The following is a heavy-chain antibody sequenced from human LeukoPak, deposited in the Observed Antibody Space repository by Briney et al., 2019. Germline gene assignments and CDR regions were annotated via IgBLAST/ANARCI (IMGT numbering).Heavy chain of an antibody. CDR1: GFTFSSYG. CDR2: ISYDGSNK. Sequence: GGSLRLSCAASGFTFSSYGMHWVRQAPGKGLEWVAVISYDGSNKYYADSVKGRFTISRDNSKNTLYLQMSSLRAEDTAVYYCARGHRRNSSSWNRDPRSLDYWGQGTLVTVSS. D-gene: IGHD6-13*01. CDR3: ARGHRRNSSSWNRDPRSLDY. V-gene: IGHV3-30*03. J-gene: IGHJ4*02.